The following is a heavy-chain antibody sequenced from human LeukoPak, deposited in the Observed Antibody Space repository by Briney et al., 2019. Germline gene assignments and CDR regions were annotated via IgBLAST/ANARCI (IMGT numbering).Heavy chain of an antibody. CDR3: ARDWVATAGPTLFDY. Sequence: GGFLRLSCAASGFTFSTYAMHWVRQAPGKGLEWVAFISYDGSNKYYADSVKGRFTISRDNSKNTLYLQMNSLRAEDTAVYYCARDWVATAGPTLFDYWGQGTLVTVSS. CDR1: GFTFSTYA. V-gene: IGHV3-30*04. J-gene: IGHJ4*02. CDR2: ISYDGSNK. D-gene: IGHD6-13*01.